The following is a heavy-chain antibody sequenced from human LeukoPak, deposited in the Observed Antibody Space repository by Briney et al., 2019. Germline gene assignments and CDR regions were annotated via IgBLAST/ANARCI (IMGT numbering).Heavy chain of an antibody. D-gene: IGHD2-2*01. CDR2: INSDGRST. J-gene: IGHJ4*02. Sequence: GGSLRLSCAASGFTFSSYWMHWVRQAPGKGLVWVSRINSDGRSTSYADSVKGRFTISRDNSKNTLYLQMNSLRAEDTAVYYCAKDCSSTSCYHDYWGQGTLVTVSS. V-gene: IGHV3-74*01. CDR1: GFTFSSYW. CDR3: AKDCSSTSCYHDY.